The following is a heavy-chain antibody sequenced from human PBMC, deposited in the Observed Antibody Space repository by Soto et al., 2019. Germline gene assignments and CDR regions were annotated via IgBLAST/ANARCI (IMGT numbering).Heavy chain of an antibody. J-gene: IGHJ6*04. V-gene: IGHV2-5*01. CDR3: AHSPGSSLYYYYYGMDV. Sequence: SGPTLVNPTQTLTLTCTFSGFSLSTSGVGVGWIRQPPGKALEWLALIYWNDDKRYSPSLKSRLTITKDTSKNQVVLTMTNMDPVDTATYYCAHSPGSSLYYYYYGMDVWDKGTTVTVSS. D-gene: IGHD6-6*01. CDR1: GFSLSTSGVG. CDR2: IYWNDDK.